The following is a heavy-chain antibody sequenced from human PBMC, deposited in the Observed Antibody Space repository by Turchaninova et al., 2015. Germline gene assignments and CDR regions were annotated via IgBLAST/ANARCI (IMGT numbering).Heavy chain of an antibody. CDR3: ARIQTYYDFWSGFPNWFDP. CDR1: GFSLSNARMG. J-gene: IGHJ5*02. D-gene: IGHD3-3*01. V-gene: IGHV2-26*01. CDR2: IFSNDEN. Sequence: QVTFKESGPVLVKPTETLTLTCTVSGFSLSNARMGVSRIRQPPGKALEWLSHIFSNDENSYSTSLKSRLTISKDTSKSQVVLTMTNMDPVDTATYYCARIQTYYDFWSGFPNWFDPWGQGTLVTVSS.